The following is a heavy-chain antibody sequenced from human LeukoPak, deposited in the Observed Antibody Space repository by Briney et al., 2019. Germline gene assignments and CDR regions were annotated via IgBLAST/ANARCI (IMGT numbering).Heavy chain of an antibody. Sequence: SETLSLTCTVSGYSISSGYYWGWIRQPPGKGLEWIGSIYHSGSTYYNPSLKSRVTISVDTSKNQFSLKLSSVTAADTAVYYCARDRVYSSSWYDYWGQGTLVTVSS. J-gene: IGHJ4*02. V-gene: IGHV4-38-2*02. CDR3: ARDRVYSSSWYDY. CDR1: GYSISSGYY. CDR2: IYHSGST. D-gene: IGHD6-13*01.